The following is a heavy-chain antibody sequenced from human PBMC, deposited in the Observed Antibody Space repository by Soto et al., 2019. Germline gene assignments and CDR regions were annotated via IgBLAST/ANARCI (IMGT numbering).Heavy chain of an antibody. CDR3: AKIPPGYSYGYFYFGY. CDR1: GFTFSSYA. V-gene: IGHV3-23*01. Sequence: GGSLRLSCAASGFTFSSYAMSWVRQAPGKGLEWVSAISGSGGSTYYADSVKGRFTISRDNSKNTLYLQMNSLRAEDTAVYYCAKIPPGYSYGYFYFGYWGQGTLVTVSS. D-gene: IGHD5-18*01. CDR2: ISGSGGST. J-gene: IGHJ4*02.